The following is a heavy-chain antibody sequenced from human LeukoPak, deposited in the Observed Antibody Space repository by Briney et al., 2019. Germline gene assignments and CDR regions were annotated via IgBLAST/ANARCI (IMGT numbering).Heavy chain of an antibody. V-gene: IGHV3-66*01. CDR2: IYSGGST. CDR1: GFTVSSNY. CDR3: ARGGFGESTGYYFDY. Sequence: PGGSLRLSCAASGFTVSSNYMSWVRQAPGKGLEWVSVIYSGGSTYYADSVKGRFTISRDNSKNTLYLQMNSLRAEDTAVYYCARGGFGESTGYYFDYWGQGTLVTVSS. D-gene: IGHD3-10*01. J-gene: IGHJ4*02.